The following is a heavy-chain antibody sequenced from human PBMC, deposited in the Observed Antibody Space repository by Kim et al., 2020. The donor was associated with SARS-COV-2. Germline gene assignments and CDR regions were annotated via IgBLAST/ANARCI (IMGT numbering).Heavy chain of an antibody. Sequence: GGSLRLSCAASGFTFSSYSMNWVRQAPGKGLEWVSSISSSSSYIYYADSVKGRITISRDNAKNSLYLQMNSLGAEDTAVSYCARGKAAAGTGLFDPWGQGTLVTVSS. CDR3: ARGKAAAGTGLFDP. CDR2: ISSSSSYI. J-gene: IGHJ5*02. CDR1: GFTFSSYS. D-gene: IGHD6-13*01. V-gene: IGHV3-21*01.